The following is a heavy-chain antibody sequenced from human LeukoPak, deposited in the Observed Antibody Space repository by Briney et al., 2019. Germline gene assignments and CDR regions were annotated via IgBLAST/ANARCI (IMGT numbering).Heavy chain of an antibody. V-gene: IGHV4-34*01. Sequence: PSETLSLTCAVYGGSFSGYYWSWIRQPPGKGLEWIGEINHSGSTNYNPSLKSRVTISVDTSKNQFSLKLSSVTAADTAVYYCASGKGMSYSSSWSSGSYMDVWGKGTTVTVSS. CDR1: GGSFSGYY. D-gene: IGHD6-13*01. CDR3: ASGKGMSYSSSWSSGSYMDV. CDR2: INHSGST. J-gene: IGHJ6*03.